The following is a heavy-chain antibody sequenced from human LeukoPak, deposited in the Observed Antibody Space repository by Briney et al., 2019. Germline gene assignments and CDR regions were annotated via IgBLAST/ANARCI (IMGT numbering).Heavy chain of an antibody. Sequence: ASVKVSCKASGYTFTGYYMHWVRQAPGQGLEWMGWINPNSGGTNYAQKFQGRVTMTRDTSISTAYMELSRLRSDDTAVYYCARIYYDSSGYLYFDFWGQGTLVTVSS. CDR1: GYTFTGYY. D-gene: IGHD3-22*01. V-gene: IGHV1-2*02. J-gene: IGHJ4*02. CDR2: INPNSGGT. CDR3: ARIYYDSSGYLYFDF.